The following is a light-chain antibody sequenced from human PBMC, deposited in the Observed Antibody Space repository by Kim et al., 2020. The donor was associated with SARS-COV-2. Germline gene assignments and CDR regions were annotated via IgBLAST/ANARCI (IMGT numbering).Light chain of an antibody. CDR2: QDT. J-gene: IGLJ1*01. Sequence: DRYTSWYQQKPGQSPLLVIYQDTKRPSGIPERFSGSPSGNTATLTITGAQAMDEADYYCQAWDSSTLYVFGPGTKVTVL. V-gene: IGLV3-1*01. CDR3: QAWDSSTLYV. CDR1: DRY.